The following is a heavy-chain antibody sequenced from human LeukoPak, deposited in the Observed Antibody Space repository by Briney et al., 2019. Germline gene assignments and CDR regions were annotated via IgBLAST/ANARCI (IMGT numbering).Heavy chain of an antibody. J-gene: IGHJ4*02. CDR2: ISGSGGST. V-gene: IGHV3-23*01. D-gene: IGHD2-21*02. CDR1: GFTFSSYA. CDR3: AKGRGYIVVVTGDYFDY. Sequence: GGSLRLSCAASGFTFSSYAMSWVRQAPGKGLEWVSAISGSGGSTYYADSVKGRFTISKDNSKNTLYLQMNSLRAEDTAVYYCAKGRGYIVVVTGDYFDYWGQGTLVTVSS.